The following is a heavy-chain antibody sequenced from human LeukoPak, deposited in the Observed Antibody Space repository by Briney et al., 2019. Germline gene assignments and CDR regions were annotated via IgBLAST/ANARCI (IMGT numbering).Heavy chain of an antibody. Sequence: ASVKVSCKASGYTFTSYDINWVRQATGQGLEWMGWMNPNSGNTGYAQKFQGRVTITRNTSISTAYMELSSLRSEDTVVYYCARTHYYDFWSGYNWFDPWGQGTLVTVSS. D-gene: IGHD3-3*01. CDR2: MNPNSGNT. J-gene: IGHJ5*02. V-gene: IGHV1-8*03. CDR1: GYTFTSYD. CDR3: ARTHYYDFWSGYNWFDP.